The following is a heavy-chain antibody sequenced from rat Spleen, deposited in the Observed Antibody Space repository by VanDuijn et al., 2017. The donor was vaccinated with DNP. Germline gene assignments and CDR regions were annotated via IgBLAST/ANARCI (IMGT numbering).Heavy chain of an antibody. Sequence: EVQLVESGGGLVQPGRSLKLSCAASGFTFSDYNMAWVRQAPQRGLEWVAYISFDGSSTYYGDSVKGRFTISRDNAKSSLYLQMNSLKSEDTATYYCAKNSGYYFDYWGQGVMVTVSS. CDR3: AKNSGYYFDY. J-gene: IGHJ2*01. CDR1: GFTFSDYN. CDR2: ISFDGSST. V-gene: IGHV5-7*01. D-gene: IGHD4-3*01.